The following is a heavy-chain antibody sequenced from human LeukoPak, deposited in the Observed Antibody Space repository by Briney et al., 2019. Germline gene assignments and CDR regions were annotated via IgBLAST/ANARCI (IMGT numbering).Heavy chain of an antibody. Sequence: GGSLRLSCAASGFTFSSYAMSWVRQAPGKGLEWVSAISGSGGSTYYADSVKGRFTISRDNSKNTLYLQMNSLRAEDTAVYYCAKSEQQLVPTGGFGFDYWGQGTLVTVSS. J-gene: IGHJ4*02. D-gene: IGHD6-13*01. CDR1: GFTFSSYA. CDR3: AKSEQQLVPTGGFGFDY. CDR2: ISGSGGST. V-gene: IGHV3-23*01.